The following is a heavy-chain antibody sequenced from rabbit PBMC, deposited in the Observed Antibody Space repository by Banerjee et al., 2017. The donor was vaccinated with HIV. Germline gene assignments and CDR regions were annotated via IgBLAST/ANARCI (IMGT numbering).Heavy chain of an antibody. V-gene: IGHV1S45*01. CDR1: GLDLTTRYW. CDR2: IDVAKYGTT. J-gene: IGHJ4*01. D-gene: IGHD4-2*01. CDR3: ARDAAGREDFNL. Sequence: QEQLEESGGDLVKPGASLTLTCKASGLDLTTRYWICWVRQASGKGLEWVACIDVAKYGTTYYTDWAKGRFTISKTSSTTVTLHMTSLTVADTATYFCARDAAGREDFNLWGPGTLVTVS.